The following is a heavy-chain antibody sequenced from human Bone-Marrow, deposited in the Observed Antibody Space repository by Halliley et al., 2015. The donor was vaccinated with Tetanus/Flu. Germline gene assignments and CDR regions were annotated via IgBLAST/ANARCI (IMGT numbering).Heavy chain of an antibody. J-gene: IGHJ5*02. CDR2: MCGGGDGA. Sequence: AMCGGGDGAHYADSVRGRFPISRDNSKKTLYVEMNNLRAEDTAVYYCAKGDYYDSSGFYFDPWGQGTLVTVSS. CDR3: AKGDYYDSSGFYFDP. D-gene: IGHD3-22*01. V-gene: IGHV3-23*01.